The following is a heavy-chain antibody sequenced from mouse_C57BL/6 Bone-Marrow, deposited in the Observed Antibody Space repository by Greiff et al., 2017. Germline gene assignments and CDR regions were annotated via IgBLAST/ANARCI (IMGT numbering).Heavy chain of an antibody. CDR2: IYPRSGNT. CDR1: GYTFTSYG. Sequence: VQLQESGAELARPGASVKLSCKASGYTFTSYGISWVKQRTGQGLEWIGEIYPRSGNTYYNEKFKGKDTLTADKSSSTAYMELRSLTSEDSVVYFCAREVLYYGSSYDAMDYWGQGTSVTVSS. CDR3: AREVLYYGSSYDAMDY. D-gene: IGHD1-1*01. J-gene: IGHJ4*01. V-gene: IGHV1-81*01.